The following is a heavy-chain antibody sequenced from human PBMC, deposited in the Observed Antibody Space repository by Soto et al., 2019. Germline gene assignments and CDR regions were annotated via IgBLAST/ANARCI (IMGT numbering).Heavy chain of an antibody. CDR1: GDSVSSNSAA. Sequence: SQTLSLTCAISGDSVSSNSAAWNWIRQSPSRGLEWLGRTYYRSKWYNDYAVSVKSRITINPDTSKNQFSLQLNSVTPEDTAVNSCARAPIRNHAFDIWGQGKMDPVSS. J-gene: IGHJ3*02. CDR3: ARAPIRNHAFDI. CDR2: TYYRSKWYN. V-gene: IGHV6-1*01.